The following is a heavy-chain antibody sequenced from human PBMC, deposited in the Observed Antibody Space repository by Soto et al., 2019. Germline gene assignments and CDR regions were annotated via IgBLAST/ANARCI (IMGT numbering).Heavy chain of an antibody. J-gene: IGHJ4*02. CDR2: ISASGGST. CDR3: AKWVLYYYDSSAYFAY. CDR1: GFTFWNYA. D-gene: IGHD3-22*01. V-gene: IGHV3-23*01. Sequence: GGSLRLSCAASGFTFWNYAMSWVRQAPGKGLEGVSFISASGGSTHYAESVKGRFTISRDNSKSTLYLQMNNLRAEDTAIYYCAKWVLYYYDSSAYFAYWGQGIRVTV.